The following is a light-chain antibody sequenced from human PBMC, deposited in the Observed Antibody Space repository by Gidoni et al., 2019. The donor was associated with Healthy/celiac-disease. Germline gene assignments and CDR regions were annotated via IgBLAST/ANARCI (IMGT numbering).Light chain of an antibody. CDR1: QSVLYSSNNKNY. V-gene: IGKV4-1*01. CDR2: WAS. J-gene: IGKJ5*01. Sequence: DIVMTQSQDSLAVSLGERATINCKSSQSVLYSSNNKNYLAWYQQKPGQPPKLLIYWASTRESGVPDRFSGSGSGTDFTLTISSLQAEDVAAYYCQQYYSTPITFXQXTRLEIK. CDR3: QQYYSTPIT.